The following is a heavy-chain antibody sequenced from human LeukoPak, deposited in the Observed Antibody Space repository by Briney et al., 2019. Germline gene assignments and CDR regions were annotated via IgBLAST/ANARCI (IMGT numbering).Heavy chain of an antibody. Sequence: GGSLRLSCSVSGFTFSAYAMHWVRQAPGRGLQYVSSISSDGVKTYYADSVKGRFTISRDNSKNTLSLQMSSLRLEDTAVYYCVKDRWVDYWGQGVLVTVSS. CDR2: ISSDGVKT. V-gene: IGHV3-64D*09. CDR3: VKDRWVDY. CDR1: GFTFSAYA. D-gene: IGHD5-24*01. J-gene: IGHJ4*02.